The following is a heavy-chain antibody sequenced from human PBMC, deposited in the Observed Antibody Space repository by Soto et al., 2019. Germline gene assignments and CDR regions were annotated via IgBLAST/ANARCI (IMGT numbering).Heavy chain of an antibody. CDR3: ARDSGYDYDYFDY. J-gene: IGHJ4*02. Sequence: GGSLRLSCAACGFTISSYSMNWVRQAPGKGLEWVSSISSSSSYIYYADSVKGRFTISRDNAKNSLYLQMNSLRAEDTAVYYCARDSGYDYDYFDYWGQGTLVTVSS. CDR2: ISSSSSYI. V-gene: IGHV3-21*01. CDR1: GFTISSYS. D-gene: IGHD5-12*01.